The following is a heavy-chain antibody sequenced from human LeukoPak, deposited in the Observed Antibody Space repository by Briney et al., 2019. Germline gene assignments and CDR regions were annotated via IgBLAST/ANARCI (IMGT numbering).Heavy chain of an antibody. J-gene: IGHJ4*02. D-gene: IGHD3-10*01. CDR2: INSDGSST. Sequence: GGSLRLSCAASGCTFSSYAMSWVRQAPGKGLVWVSRINSDGSSTSYADSVKGRFTISRDNAKNTLYLQMNSLRAEDTAVYCCARGRGITMVRGVLFDYWGQGTLVTVSS. V-gene: IGHV3-74*01. CDR1: GCTFSSYA. CDR3: ARGRGITMVRGVLFDY.